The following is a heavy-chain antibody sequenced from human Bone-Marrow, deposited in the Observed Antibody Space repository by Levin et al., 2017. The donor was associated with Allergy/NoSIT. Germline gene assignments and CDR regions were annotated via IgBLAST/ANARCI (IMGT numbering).Heavy chain of an antibody. CDR2: INTNTANP. D-gene: IGHD6-19*01. Sequence: ASVKVSCTASGYTFTNYAMNWVRQAPGQGLEWMGWINTNTANPTYAQGFTGRFVFSLDTSVSTAYLQISSLKAEDTAVYYCARDFSSGWYRELDYWGQGTLVTVSS. J-gene: IGHJ4*02. CDR3: ARDFSSGWYRELDY. CDR1: GYTFTNYA. V-gene: IGHV7-4-1*02.